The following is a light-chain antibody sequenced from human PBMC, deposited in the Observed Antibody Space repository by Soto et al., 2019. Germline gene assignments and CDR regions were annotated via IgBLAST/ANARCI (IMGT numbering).Light chain of an antibody. CDR2: EVT. CDR3: SSYAGSNNVV. CDR1: SSDVGGYKY. J-gene: IGLJ3*02. V-gene: IGLV2-8*01. Sequence: QSALTQPPSASGSPGQSVTISCTGTSSDVGGYKYVSRYQHPPGKAPKLLIYEVTKRPSGVPDRFSGSKSGNTASLTVSGLQAEDEAHYYCSSYAGSNNVVFGGGTKLTVL.